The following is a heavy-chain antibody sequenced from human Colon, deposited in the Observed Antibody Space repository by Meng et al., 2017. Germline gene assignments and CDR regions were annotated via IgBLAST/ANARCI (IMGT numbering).Heavy chain of an antibody. V-gene: IGHV1-3*01. CDR1: GNTFTSNT. Sequence: QVHLVQSGAEVKKPGASVQLSCKASGNTFTSNTIHWVRQAPGQRPEWMGWINAGSGNTKYSLKFQNRVTLTRDTSASTAYLEVKSLTSRDTAVYYCVRDPTGGSFHYFDSWGQGALVTVSS. J-gene: IGHJ4*02. CDR3: VRDPTGGSFHYFDS. D-gene: IGHD1-14*01. CDR2: INAGSGNT.